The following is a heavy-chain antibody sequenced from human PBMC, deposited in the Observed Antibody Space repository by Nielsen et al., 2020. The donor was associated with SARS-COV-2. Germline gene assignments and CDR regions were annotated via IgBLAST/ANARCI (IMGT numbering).Heavy chain of an antibody. Sequence: GESLKISCAASGFTFSSYWMSWVRQAPGKGLEWVANIKQDGSEKYYVDSVKGRFTISRDNAKNSLYLQTNSLRAEDTAVYYCARAAAAGTGSSYYYYYYGMDVWGQGTTVTVSS. V-gene: IGHV3-7*03. J-gene: IGHJ6*02. CDR1: GFTFSSYW. CDR2: IKQDGSEK. CDR3: ARAAAAGTGSSYYYYYYGMDV. D-gene: IGHD6-13*01.